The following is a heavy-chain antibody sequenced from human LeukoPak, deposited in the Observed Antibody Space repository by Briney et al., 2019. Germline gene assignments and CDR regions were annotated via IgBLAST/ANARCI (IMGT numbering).Heavy chain of an antibody. CDR1: GGYITTYY. CDR3: ARATCYFYMDV. CDR2: IYYGGNT. V-gene: IGHV4-59*07. Sequence: SDTLSLTCTVAGGYITTYYWTWIRQTPGKGLEWIGYIYYGGNTNYNPSLNSRVTISVDTSKSQISLNLSSVTAADTATYYCARATCYFYMDVWGKGTTVIVSS. J-gene: IGHJ6*03.